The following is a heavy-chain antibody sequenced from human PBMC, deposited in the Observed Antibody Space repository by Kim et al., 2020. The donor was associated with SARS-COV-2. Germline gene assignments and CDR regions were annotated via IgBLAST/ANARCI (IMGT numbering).Heavy chain of an antibody. Sequence: GGSLRLSCAVSGFTFSSYGMHWVRQAPGKGLEWVAVIWFDGSNKDYADSVKGRFTISRDNSKNTLFLQMNSLTVEDTAVYYCARDLNGGPGLDYWGQGTLVTASS. J-gene: IGHJ4*02. V-gene: IGHV3-33*01. CDR3: ARDLNGGPGLDY. CDR2: IWFDGSNK. CDR1: GFTFSSYG.